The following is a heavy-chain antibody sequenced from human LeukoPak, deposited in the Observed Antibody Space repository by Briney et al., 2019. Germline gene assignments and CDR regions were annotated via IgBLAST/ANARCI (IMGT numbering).Heavy chain of an antibody. Sequence: GGSLRLSCAASGFTFSSYEMNWVRQAPGKGLEWVSYISSSGGTIYYADSVKGRFTISRDNAKNSLYLQMNSLRAEDTAVYYCARLCGGGWLQFGPAPSDYWGQGTLVTVSS. J-gene: IGHJ4*02. CDR1: GFTFSSYE. CDR3: ARLCGGGWLQFGPAPSDY. D-gene: IGHD5-24*01. V-gene: IGHV3-48*03. CDR2: ISSSGGTI.